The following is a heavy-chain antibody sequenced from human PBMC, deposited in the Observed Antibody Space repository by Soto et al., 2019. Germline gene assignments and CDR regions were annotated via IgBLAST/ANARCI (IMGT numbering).Heavy chain of an antibody. V-gene: IGHV1-69*13. D-gene: IGHD5-12*01. CDR2: IIPIFGTA. Sequence: SVKVSCKASGGTFSSYAISWVRQAPGQGLEWMGGIIPIFGTANYAQKFQGRVTITADESTSTAYMELSSLRSEDTAVYYCARDTSSTGGLVATTTLWYYGMDVWG. CDR1: GGTFSSYA. CDR3: ARDTSSTGGLVATTTLWYYGMDV. J-gene: IGHJ6*02.